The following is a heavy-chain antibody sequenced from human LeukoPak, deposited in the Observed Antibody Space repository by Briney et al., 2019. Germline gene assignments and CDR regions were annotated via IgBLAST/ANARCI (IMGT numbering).Heavy chain of an antibody. J-gene: IGHJ3*02. CDR3: ARPKGYYYDSSGHAFDI. Sequence: PGGSLRLSCAASGFTFDDYGMSWVRQAPGKGLEWVSGINWNGGSTGYADSVEGRFTISRDNAKNSLYLQMNSLRAEDTALYYCARPKGYYYDSSGHAFDIWGQGTMVTVSS. D-gene: IGHD3-22*01. CDR2: INWNGGST. V-gene: IGHV3-20*04. CDR1: GFTFDDYG.